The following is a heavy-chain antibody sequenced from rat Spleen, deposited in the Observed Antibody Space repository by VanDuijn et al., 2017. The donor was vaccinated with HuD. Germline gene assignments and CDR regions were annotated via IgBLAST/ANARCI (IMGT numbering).Heavy chain of an antibody. CDR2: IIYDGSRT. Sequence: EVQLVESGGGLVQPGRSMKLSCAASGFTFSDYYMAWVRQAPKKGLEWVATIIYDGSRTYYRDSVKGRFTISRDNTKNTLYLQMDNLRSEDTATYHCARAGYLRDWYLDCWGPGTMVTVSS. CDR3: ARAGYLRDWYLDC. J-gene: IGHJ1*01. D-gene: IGHD2-2*01. CDR1: GFTFSDYY. V-gene: IGHV5-7*01.